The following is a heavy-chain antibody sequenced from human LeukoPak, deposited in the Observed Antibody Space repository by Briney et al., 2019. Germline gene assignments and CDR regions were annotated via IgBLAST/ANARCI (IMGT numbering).Heavy chain of an antibody. V-gene: IGHV3-11*04. Sequence: GGSLRLSCAASGFTFSDSYMSWIRQTPGKGLEWVSYISSRGRTIYYADSVKGRFTISRDNAKNSLYLQMNSLRAEDTAVYYCVKDGGWTFDIWGQGTMVTVSS. CDR3: VKDGGWTFDI. CDR1: GFTFSDSY. D-gene: IGHD2-15*01. CDR2: ISSRGRTI. J-gene: IGHJ3*02.